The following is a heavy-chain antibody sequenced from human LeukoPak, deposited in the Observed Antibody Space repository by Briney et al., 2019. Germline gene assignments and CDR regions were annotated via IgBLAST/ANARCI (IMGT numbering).Heavy chain of an antibody. CDR3: ARANPLSSPPVYYYYYGMDV. J-gene: IGHJ6*04. V-gene: IGHV1-69*13. D-gene: IGHD2-2*01. CDR2: IIPIFGTA. CDR1: GGTFSSYA. Sequence: SVNVSCKASGGTFSSYAISWVRQAPGQGLEWMGGIIPIFGTANYAQKFQGRVTITADESTSTAYMELSSLRSEDTAVYYCARANPLSSPPVYYYYYGMDVWGKGTAVTVCS.